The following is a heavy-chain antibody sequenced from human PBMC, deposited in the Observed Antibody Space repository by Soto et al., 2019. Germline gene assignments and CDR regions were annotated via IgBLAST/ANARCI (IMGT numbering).Heavy chain of an antibody. CDR2: TRNRANGYTT. J-gene: IGHJ4*02. D-gene: IGHD3-10*01. CDR3: ARAFYGSGSYSLDY. CDR1: GFTFSDHY. V-gene: IGHV3-72*01. Sequence: GGSLRLSCAASGFTFSDHYMDWVRQAPAKGLEWVGRTRNRANGYTTEYAASVKGRFTISRDDSKNSLYLQMNSLNTEDTAVYYCARAFYGSGSYSLDYWGQGALVTVSS.